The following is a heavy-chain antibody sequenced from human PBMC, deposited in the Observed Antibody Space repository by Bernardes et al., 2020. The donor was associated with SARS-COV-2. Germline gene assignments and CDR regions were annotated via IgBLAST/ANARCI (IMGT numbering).Heavy chain of an antibody. CDR1: GYTLSDYG. V-gene: IGHV1-18*01. Sequence: ASVKVSCKASGYTLSDYGITWVRQAPGQGLEYVGWINPYNGNRDFAQKFQGRVIMTTDTSTSTAYMELRSLRPDDTAVYYCGRDLPSPAVGYFDYWGQGTLVTVSS. J-gene: IGHJ4*03. CDR2: INPYNGNR. CDR3: GRDLPSPAVGYFDY.